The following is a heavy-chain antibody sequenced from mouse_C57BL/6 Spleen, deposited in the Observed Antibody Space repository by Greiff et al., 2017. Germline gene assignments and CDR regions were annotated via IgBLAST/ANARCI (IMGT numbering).Heavy chain of an antibody. J-gene: IGHJ4*01. CDR2: INPNNGGT. CDR1: GYTFTDYN. CDR3: SRAETGSSGPGKVYYYAMDY. Sequence: EVQLQESGPELVKPGASVKIPCKASGYTFTDYNMDWVKQSHGKSLEWIGDINPNNGGTIYNQKFKGTATLTVDKSSSTAYMERRSLTSEDTAVYYCSRAETGSSGPGKVYYYAMDYWGQGTSVTVSS. D-gene: IGHD3-2*02. V-gene: IGHV1-18*01.